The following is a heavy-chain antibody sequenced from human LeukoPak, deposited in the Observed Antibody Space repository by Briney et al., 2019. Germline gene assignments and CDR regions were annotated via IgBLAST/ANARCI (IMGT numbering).Heavy chain of an antibody. CDR3: AKDIVVVPAAMRDYFDY. V-gene: IGHV3-23*01. J-gene: IGHJ4*02. CDR1: GFTFSSYA. Sequence: GGSLRLSCAASGFTFSSYAMSWVRQAPGKGLEWVSAISGSGGSTYYADSVKGRFTISRDNSKNTLYLQMNSLRAEDTAVYYCAKDIVVVPAAMRDYFDYWGQGTLVTVSS. CDR2: ISGSGGST. D-gene: IGHD2-2*01.